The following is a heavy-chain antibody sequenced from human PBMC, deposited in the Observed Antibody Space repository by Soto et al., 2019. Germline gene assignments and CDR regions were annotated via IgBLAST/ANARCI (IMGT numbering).Heavy chain of an antibody. CDR2: IWYDGSNK. Sequence: QVQLVESGGGVVQPGRSLRLSCAASGFTFSSYGVHWVRQAPGKGLEWVAVIWYDGSNKYYADSVKGRFTISRDNSKNTLYLQMNSLRAEDTAVYYCARDSFSSSGWYGYGMDVWGQGTTVTVSS. CDR1: GFTFSSYG. J-gene: IGHJ6*02. V-gene: IGHV3-33*01. D-gene: IGHD6-19*01. CDR3: ARDSFSSSGWYGYGMDV.